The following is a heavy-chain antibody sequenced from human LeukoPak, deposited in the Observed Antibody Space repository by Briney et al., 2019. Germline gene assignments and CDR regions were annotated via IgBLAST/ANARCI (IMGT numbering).Heavy chain of an antibody. CDR3: ARDPFIVVVPAALDRDY. CDR1: GYTFTGYY. J-gene: IGHJ4*02. V-gene: IGHV1-2*02. CDR2: INPNSGGT. D-gene: IGHD2-2*01. Sequence: ASVKVSCKASGYTFTGYYMHWVRQAPGQGLEWMGWINPNSGGTNYAQKFQGRVTMTRDTSISTAYMELSRLRSDDTAVYYCARDPFIVVVPAALDRDYWGQGTLVTVSS.